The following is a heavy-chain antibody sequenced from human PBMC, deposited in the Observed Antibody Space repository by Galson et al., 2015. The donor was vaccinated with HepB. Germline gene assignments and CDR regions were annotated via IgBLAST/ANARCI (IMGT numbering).Heavy chain of an antibody. CDR1: GFTFGAFG. CDR3: TKGDGGYYEIDY. D-gene: IGHD1-26*01. V-gene: IGHV3-23*01. J-gene: IGHJ4*02. CDR2: INDNGKNR. Sequence: SLRLSCAASGFTFGAFGMSWVRQAPGKGPEWVSTINDNGKNRHYADSVKGRFTISRDDSKNTLFLQMNSLRAEDTAVYYCTKGDGGYYEIDYWGQGTLVSASS.